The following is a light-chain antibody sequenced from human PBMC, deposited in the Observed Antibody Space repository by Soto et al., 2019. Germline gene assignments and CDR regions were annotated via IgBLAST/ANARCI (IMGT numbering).Light chain of an antibody. J-gene: IGLJ1*01. Sequence: QSVLTQPASVSGSPGQSITISCTGTSSDIGGYNYVSWSQQHPGKAPKLMISDVSNRPSGVSNRFSGSNSGNTASLTISGLQVEDEADYYCSSYTSGSTFYVFGTGTKVTVL. CDR3: SSYTSGSTFYV. V-gene: IGLV2-14*01. CDR2: DVS. CDR1: SSDIGGYNY.